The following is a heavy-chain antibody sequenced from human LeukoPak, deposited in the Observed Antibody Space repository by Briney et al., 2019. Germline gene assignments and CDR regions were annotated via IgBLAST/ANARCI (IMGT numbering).Heavy chain of an antibody. CDR2: IYSGGST. Sequence: GGSLRLSCAASGFTVSSNYMSWVRQAPGKGLEWVSVIYSGGSTYYADSVKGRFTISRDNSKNTLYLQMNSLRAEDTAVYYCARDGSKGGSGWSFDYWGQRTLVTVSS. CDR3: ARDGSKGGSGWSFDY. V-gene: IGHV3-66*01. D-gene: IGHD6-19*01. J-gene: IGHJ4*02. CDR1: GFTVSSNY.